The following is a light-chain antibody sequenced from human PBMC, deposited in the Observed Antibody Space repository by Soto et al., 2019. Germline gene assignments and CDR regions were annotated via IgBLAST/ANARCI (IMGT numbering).Light chain of an antibody. CDR1: QSVGSAY. Sequence: EIVLTHYPGTLSLSPGESATLSCRASQSVGSAYVCWYQQKPGQAPRLLIFGASRGATGIPDSFSGSGSGTNFTLNLNKVEPEDSAVYYWHHYGRSTSFGRGTKVEIK. CDR2: GAS. CDR3: HHYGRSTS. V-gene: IGKV3-20*01. J-gene: IGKJ1*01.